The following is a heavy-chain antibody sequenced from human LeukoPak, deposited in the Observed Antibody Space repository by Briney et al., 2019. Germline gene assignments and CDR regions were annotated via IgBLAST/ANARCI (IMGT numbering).Heavy chain of an antibody. CDR1: GFTFSSYG. CDR3: AKMGLAAAGSDY. Sequence: GGSLRLSCAASGFTFSSYGMHWVRQAPGKGLEWVAFIRYDGSNKYYADSVKGRFTISRDNSKNTLYLQMNSLRAEDTAVYYCAKMGLAAAGSDYWGQGTLVTVSS. J-gene: IGHJ4*02. D-gene: IGHD6-13*01. CDR2: IRYDGSNK. V-gene: IGHV3-30*02.